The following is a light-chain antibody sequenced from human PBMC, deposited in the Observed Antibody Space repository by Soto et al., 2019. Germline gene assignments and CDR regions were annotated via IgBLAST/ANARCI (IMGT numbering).Light chain of an antibody. Sequence: DIVMTQSPDSLAVSLGERATINCKSSQSVFYSFNSKNYLAWYQQKPGQPPKLLVHWASIRESGVPERFSGSGSATDFTLSISSLQDDDGADYYCQQYYISPPTFGGGTKVEIK. CDR1: QSVFYSFNSKNY. J-gene: IGKJ4*01. CDR2: WAS. CDR3: QQYYISPPT. V-gene: IGKV4-1*01.